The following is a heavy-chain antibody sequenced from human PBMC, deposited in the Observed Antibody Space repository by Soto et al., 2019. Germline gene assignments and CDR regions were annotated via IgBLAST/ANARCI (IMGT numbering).Heavy chain of an antibody. J-gene: IGHJ4*02. Sequence: SETLSLTCTVSRGSISNYFWTWIRQPPGRGLEWIGYISYSGTTNYAQKLQGRVTMTTDTSTSTAYMELRSLRPDDTAVYYCARYSADAVAVSDYWGQGTLVTVSS. D-gene: IGHD6-19*01. V-gene: IGHV4-59*01. CDR1: RGSISNYF. CDR3: ARYSADAVAVSDY. CDR2: ISYSGTT.